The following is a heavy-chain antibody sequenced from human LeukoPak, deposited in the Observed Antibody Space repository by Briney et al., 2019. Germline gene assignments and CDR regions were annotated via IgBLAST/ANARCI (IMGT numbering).Heavy chain of an antibody. J-gene: IGHJ6*02. V-gene: IGHV3-7*01. Sequence: GGSLRLSCIASGFTINQHAMSWVRQAPVKGLEWVASIRPDGSAVFYVDSVKGRFTFYRDNAKNSLDLQMNSLRAEDTAVYYCARFGLPYSIDLWGQGTMVTVSS. CDR3: ARFGLPYSIDL. CDR2: IRPDGSAV. D-gene: IGHD3/OR15-3a*01. CDR1: GFTINQHA.